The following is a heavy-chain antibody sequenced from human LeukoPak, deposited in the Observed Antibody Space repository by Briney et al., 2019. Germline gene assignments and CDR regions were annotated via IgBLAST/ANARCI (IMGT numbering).Heavy chain of an antibody. V-gene: IGHV1-18*01. Sequence: GASVKVSCKASGYTFTSYGISWVRQAPGQGLEWMGWISAYNGNTNYAQKLQGRVTMTTDTSTSTAYMELRRLRSGVTAVYYCARTDRFIEPFDYWGQGTLVTVSS. J-gene: IGHJ4*02. CDR2: ISAYNGNT. CDR3: ARTDRFIEPFDY. D-gene: IGHD2-21*02. CDR1: GYTFTSYG.